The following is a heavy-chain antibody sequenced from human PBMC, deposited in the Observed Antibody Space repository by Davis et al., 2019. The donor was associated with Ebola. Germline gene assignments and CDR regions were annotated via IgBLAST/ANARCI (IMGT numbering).Heavy chain of an antibody. CDR2: ISAYNGNT. CDR1: GYTFRNSA. J-gene: IGHJ3*02. V-gene: IGHV1-18*01. CDR3: TTPGGQDSGYDVFDI. Sequence: ASVKVSCKASGYTFRNSAISWVRHAPGQGLEWMGWISAYNGNTNYAQILQGRVTVTRDTSTTTVYMDLSSLRSEDTALYYCTTPGGQDSGYDVFDIWGQGTMVTVSS. D-gene: IGHD5-12*01.